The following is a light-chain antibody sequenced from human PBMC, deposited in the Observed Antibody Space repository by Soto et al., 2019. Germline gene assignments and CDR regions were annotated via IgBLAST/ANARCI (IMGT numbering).Light chain of an antibody. CDR1: SSDVGGYNF. V-gene: IGLV2-14*01. Sequence: QSVLTQPASVSGSPGQSITISCTGTSSDVGGYNFVSWYQQHPGKAPKLMIFEVSNRPSGVSNRFSGSKSGDMASLTISGLQAEDEADYYCSSYTSDTTLVFGGGTKVTVL. CDR3: SSYTSDTTLV. CDR2: EVS. J-gene: IGLJ3*02.